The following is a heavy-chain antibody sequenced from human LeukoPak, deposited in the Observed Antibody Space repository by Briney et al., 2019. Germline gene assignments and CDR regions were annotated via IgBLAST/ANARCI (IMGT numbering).Heavy chain of an antibody. CDR1: GFTFSSYA. CDR2: ISGSGGST. V-gene: IGHV3-23*01. D-gene: IGHD2-2*01. Sequence: GGSLRLSCAASGFTFSSYAMSWVRQAPGRGLEWVSAISGSGGSTYYADSVKGRFTISRDNSKNTLYLQMNSLRAEDTAVYYCAKNPVGFIVPDYWGQGTLVTVSS. CDR3: AKNPVGFIVPDY. J-gene: IGHJ4*02.